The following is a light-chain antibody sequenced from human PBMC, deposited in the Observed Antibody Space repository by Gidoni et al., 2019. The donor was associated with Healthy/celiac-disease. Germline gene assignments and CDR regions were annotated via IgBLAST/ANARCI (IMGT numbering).Light chain of an antibody. J-gene: IGKJ2*01. Sequence: EIVMTQSPDALAVSLGERATINCKSSQRVLYSSNNKTYLAWYQQKPGQPPKLLIYWASTLDSGVPARFSGSGSGTDSTLPLSSLQSEDLAVYSCQQYYRTPYTFGPGTKLEIQ. CDR1: QRVLYSSNNKTY. V-gene: IGKV4-1*01. CDR3: QQYYRTPYT. CDR2: WAS.